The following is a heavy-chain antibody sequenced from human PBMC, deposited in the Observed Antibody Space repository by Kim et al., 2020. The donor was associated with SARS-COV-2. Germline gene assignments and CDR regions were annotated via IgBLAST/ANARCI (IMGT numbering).Heavy chain of an antibody. Sequence: GGSLRLSCAASGFTFSSCAIHWVRQAPGKGLEWVAVISYDGSNKNYADSVKGRFTISRDNSKNTLYLQRNSLRAEDTALYYCSGDPWSRLRGLTYSYYGMDVWGQGTTVTVSS. V-gene: IGHV3-30-3*01. CDR3: SGDPWSRLRGLTYSYYGMDV. CDR1: GFTFSSCA. J-gene: IGHJ6*02. D-gene: IGHD3-10*01. CDR2: ISYDGSNK.